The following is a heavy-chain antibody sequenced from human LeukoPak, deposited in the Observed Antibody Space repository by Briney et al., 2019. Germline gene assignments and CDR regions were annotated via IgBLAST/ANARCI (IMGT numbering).Heavy chain of an antibody. J-gene: IGHJ6*02. D-gene: IGHD6-13*01. CDR3: TRGSAAGTPYYYGMDV. CDR1: GGSISSGGYY. V-gene: IGHV4-30-2*01. CDR2: IYHSGST. Sequence: SETLSLTCTVSGGSISSGGYYWSWIRQPPGKGLEWIGYIYHSGSTYYNPSLKSRVTISVDRSKNQFSLKLSSVTAADTAVYYCTRGSAAGTPYYYGMDVWGQGTTVTVSS.